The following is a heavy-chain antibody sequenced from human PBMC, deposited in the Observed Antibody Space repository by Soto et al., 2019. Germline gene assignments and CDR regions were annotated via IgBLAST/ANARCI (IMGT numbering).Heavy chain of an antibody. J-gene: IGHJ4*02. Sequence: SLTCAVYGGSFSGYYWSWIRQPPGKGLEWIGEINHSGSTNYNPSLKSRVTISVDTSKNQFSLKLSSVTAADTAVYYCARVQLDIVVVPAAISNFDYWGQGTLVTVSS. V-gene: IGHV4-34*01. CDR1: GGSFSGYY. D-gene: IGHD2-2*03. CDR3: ARVQLDIVVVPAAISNFDY. CDR2: INHSGST.